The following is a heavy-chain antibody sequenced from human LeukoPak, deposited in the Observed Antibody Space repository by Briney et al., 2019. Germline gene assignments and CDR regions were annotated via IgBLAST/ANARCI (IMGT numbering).Heavy chain of an antibody. J-gene: IGHJ4*02. CDR2: ISTGSSTI. CDR3: AREDYYDSSGQRGY. D-gene: IGHD3-22*01. Sequence: GGSLRLSCAATGFTFSSYSMYWVRQAPGKGPEWISYISTGSSTIYYADSVKGRFTISRDNAKNSLFLQMNSLRDEDTAVYYCAREDYYDSSGQRGYWGQGTLVTVSS. CDR1: GFTFSSYS. V-gene: IGHV3-48*02.